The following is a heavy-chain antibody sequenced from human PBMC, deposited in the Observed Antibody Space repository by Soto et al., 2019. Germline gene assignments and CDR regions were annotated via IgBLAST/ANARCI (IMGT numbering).Heavy chain of an antibody. V-gene: IGHV3-43*01. CDR2: ISWDGGIT. J-gene: IGHJ4*02. CDR3: AKAGAYNYGFYFDY. D-gene: IGHD5-18*01. CDR1: GFTFDDYA. Sequence: GGSLRLSCAASGFTFDDYAMHWVRQAPGKGLEWVSLISWDGGITYYADSVKGRFTISRDNSKNSLYLQMNSLTTEDTALYYCAKAGAYNYGFYFDYWGQGTLVTVSS.